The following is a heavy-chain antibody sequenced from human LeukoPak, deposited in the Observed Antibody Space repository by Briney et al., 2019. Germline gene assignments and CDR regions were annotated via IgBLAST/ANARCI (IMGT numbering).Heavy chain of an antibody. CDR1: DGSISNYY. J-gene: IGHJ2*01. CDR2: IYYSGST. Sequence: PSETLSLTCTVSDGSISNYYWCRIRQPPGKGLERIGYIYYSGSTNSNPSLKSRVTISLDTSKNQFSLKLSSVTAADTAVYYCARHPDEGVTMIVVVPNWYFDLWGRRTLVTVSS. V-gene: IGHV4-59*08. D-gene: IGHD3-22*01. CDR3: ARHPDEGVTMIVVVPNWYFDL.